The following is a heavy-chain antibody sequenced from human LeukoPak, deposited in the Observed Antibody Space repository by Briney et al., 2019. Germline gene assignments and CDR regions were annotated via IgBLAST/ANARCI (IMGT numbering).Heavy chain of an antibody. D-gene: IGHD3-9*01. V-gene: IGHV4-61*02. CDR3: ASLARDFDWFYNYMDV. CDR1: GGSISSGSYY. J-gene: IGHJ6*03. CDR2: IYTSGST. Sequence: SETLSLTCTVSGGSISSGSYYWSWIRQPAGKGLEWIGRIYTSGSTNYNPSLKSRVTISVDTSKNQFSLKLSSVTAADTAVYYCASLARDFDWFYNYMDVWGKGTTVTVSS.